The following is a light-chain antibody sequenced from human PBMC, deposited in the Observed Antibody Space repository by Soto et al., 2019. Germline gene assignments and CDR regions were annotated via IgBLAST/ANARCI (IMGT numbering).Light chain of an antibody. CDR2: GAS. CDR1: QGISTN. J-gene: IGKJ5*01. Sequence: EIVMTQSPATLSVSPVDGATLSCRASQGISTNLAWYQQKPGQSPRLLIYGASTRAAGIPARFRGSRSGTEFTLTISSLLSEDFAVYYCQQYDNWPPITFGQGTRLEIK. CDR3: QQYDNWPPIT. V-gene: IGKV3-15*01.